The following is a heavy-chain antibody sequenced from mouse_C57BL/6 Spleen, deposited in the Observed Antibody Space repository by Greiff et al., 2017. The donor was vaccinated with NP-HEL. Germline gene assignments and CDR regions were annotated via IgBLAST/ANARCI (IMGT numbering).Heavy chain of an antibody. Sequence: VQLQQSGPELVKPGASVKISCKASGYSFTGYYMNWVKQSPEKSLEWIGEINPSTGGTTYNQKFKAKATLTVDKSSSTAYMQLKSLTSEDSAVYYCARWGTGTAMDYWGQGTSVTVSS. J-gene: IGHJ4*01. CDR2: INPSTGGT. D-gene: IGHD4-1*01. V-gene: IGHV1-42*01. CDR1: GYSFTGYY. CDR3: ARWGTGTAMDY.